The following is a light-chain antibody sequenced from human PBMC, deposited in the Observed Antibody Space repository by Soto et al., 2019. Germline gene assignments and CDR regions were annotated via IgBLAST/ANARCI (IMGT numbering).Light chain of an antibody. CDR2: DAS. CDR1: QSISTW. Sequence: DIQMTQSPSTLSASVGDRVTITCRATQSISTWLAWYQQKPGKAPRLLIFDASRLESGVPSRFSGSGSGTEFTLTISRLQPDDFATYFCQQYNTYSRTFGQGTKVDNK. J-gene: IGKJ1*01. CDR3: QQYNTYSRT. V-gene: IGKV1-5*01.